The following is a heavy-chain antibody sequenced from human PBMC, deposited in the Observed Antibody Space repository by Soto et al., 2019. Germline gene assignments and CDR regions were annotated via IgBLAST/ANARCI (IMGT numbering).Heavy chain of an antibody. CDR2: ISSSSSYI. V-gene: IGHV3-21*01. J-gene: IGHJ5*02. CDR3: ARDASLVIAIPDNWFDP. Sequence: EVQQVESGGGLVKPGGSLRLSCAASGFTFSSYSMNWVRQAPGKGLEWVSSISSSSSYIYYADSVKGRFTISRDNAKNSLYLQMNSLRAEDTAVYYCARDASLVIAIPDNWFDPWGQGTLVTVSS. CDR1: GFTFSSYS. D-gene: IGHD2-21*01.